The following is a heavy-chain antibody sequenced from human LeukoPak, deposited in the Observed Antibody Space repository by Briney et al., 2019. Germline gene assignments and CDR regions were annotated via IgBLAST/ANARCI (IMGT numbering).Heavy chain of an antibody. CDR2: ISSSSSYI. CDR3: ARDSYYDSSGYCGY. D-gene: IGHD3-22*01. Sequence: GGSLRLSCAASGFSFSSYAMSWVRQAPGKGLEWVSSISSSSSYIYYADSVKGRFTISRDNAKNSLYLQMNSLRAEDTAVYYCARDSYYDSSGYCGYWGQGTLVTVSS. J-gene: IGHJ4*02. CDR1: GFSFSSYA. V-gene: IGHV3-21*01.